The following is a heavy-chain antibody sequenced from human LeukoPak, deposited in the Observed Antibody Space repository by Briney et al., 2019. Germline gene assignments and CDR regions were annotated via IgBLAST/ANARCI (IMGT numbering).Heavy chain of an antibody. CDR3: ARVSVGYYGSGSYYTLDY. J-gene: IGHJ4*02. V-gene: IGHV4-59*01. D-gene: IGHD3-10*01. CDR2: IYYSGST. Sequence: PSETLSLTCTVSGGSISSYYWSWIRQPPGKGLEWIGYIYYSGSTNYNPSLKSRVTISVDTSENQFSLKLSSVTAADTAVYYCARVSVGYYGSGSYYTLDYWGQGTLVTVSS. CDR1: GGSISSYY.